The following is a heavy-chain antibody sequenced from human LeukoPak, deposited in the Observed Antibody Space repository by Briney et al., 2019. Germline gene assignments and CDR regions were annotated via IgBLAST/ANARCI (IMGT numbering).Heavy chain of an antibody. Sequence: PGGSLRLSCAASGFTFSSYAMSWVRQAPGKGLEWVSSISDSGGTTFYADSVKGRFTISRDNAKNSLYLQMNSLRAEDTAVYYCARSGPSLERDYWGQGTLVTVSS. CDR2: ISDSGGTT. CDR3: ARSGPSLERDY. J-gene: IGHJ4*02. D-gene: IGHD3-3*01. CDR1: GFTFSSYA. V-gene: IGHV3-23*01.